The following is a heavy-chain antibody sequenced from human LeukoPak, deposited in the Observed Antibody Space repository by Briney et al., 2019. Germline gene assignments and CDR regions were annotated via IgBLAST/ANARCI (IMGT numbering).Heavy chain of an antibody. Sequence: PGGSLGLSCAASGFTFSSYEMNWVRQAPGKGLEGVSYISSSGSTIYYADSVKGRFTISRDNAKNSLYLQMNSLRAEDTAVYYCARIRYDYVWGSYRYRGFPDYWGQGTLVTVSS. V-gene: IGHV3-48*03. CDR3: ARIRYDYVWGSYRYRGFPDY. D-gene: IGHD3-16*02. CDR2: ISSSGSTI. J-gene: IGHJ4*02. CDR1: GFTFSSYE.